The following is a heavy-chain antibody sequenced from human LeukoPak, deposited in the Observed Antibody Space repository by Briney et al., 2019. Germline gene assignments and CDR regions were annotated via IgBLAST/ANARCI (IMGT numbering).Heavy chain of an antibody. CDR2: ISYDGSNK. J-gene: IGHJ3*02. Sequence: GGSLRLSCAASGFTFSSYGMHWVRQAPGKGLEWVAVISYDGSNKYYADSVKGRFTISRDNSKNTLYLQMNSLRAEDTAVYYFAKDIPTPVTYQRDDVLGIGGKGKMVPV. CDR3: AKDIPTPVTYQRDDVLGI. V-gene: IGHV3-30*18. CDR1: GFTFSSYG. D-gene: IGHD4-17*01.